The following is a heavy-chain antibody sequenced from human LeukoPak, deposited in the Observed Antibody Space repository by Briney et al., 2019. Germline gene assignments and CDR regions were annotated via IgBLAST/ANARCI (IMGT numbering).Heavy chain of an antibody. Sequence: PSETLCLTCTVSGGSISSGDYYWSWIRQPPGKGLEWYGYIYYSRSNYSNPFLKRRVTISVDTSKNQFSLMLISVTAAYTAVYYCARGLNGAFDIGGQGTIVSVS. J-gene: IGHJ3*02. CDR3: ARGLNGAFDI. CDR1: GGSISSGDYY. D-gene: IGHD2-8*01. CDR2: IYYSRSN. V-gene: IGHV4-30-4*02.